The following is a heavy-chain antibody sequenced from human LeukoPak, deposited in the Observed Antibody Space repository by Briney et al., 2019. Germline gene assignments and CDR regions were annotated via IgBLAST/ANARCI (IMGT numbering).Heavy chain of an antibody. D-gene: IGHD6-6*01. CDR3: ARGAARGDYYYYYYMDV. V-gene: IGHV1-2*02. CDR2: INPNSGGT. Sequence: ASVKVSCKASGYTFTGYYMHWVRQAPGQGLEWMGWINPNSGGTNYAQKFQGRVTMTRDTSISTAYMELSRLGSDDTAVYYCARGAARGDYYYYYYMDVWGKGTTVTVSS. CDR1: GYTFTGYY. J-gene: IGHJ6*03.